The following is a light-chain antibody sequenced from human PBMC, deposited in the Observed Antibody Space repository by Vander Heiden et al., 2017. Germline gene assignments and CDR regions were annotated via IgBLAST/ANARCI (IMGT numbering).Light chain of an antibody. J-gene: IGLJ1*01. Sequence: QSVLTQPPSASGTPGQRVTISCSGSSSNIGSNYVYWYQQLPGTAPKLLIYRNNQRPSGVPDRFSGSKSGTSASLAISGLRSEDEADYYCAAWDDSLSGSFVFGTGTKVT. CDR3: AAWDDSLSGSFV. CDR1: SSNIGSNY. V-gene: IGLV1-47*01. CDR2: RNN.